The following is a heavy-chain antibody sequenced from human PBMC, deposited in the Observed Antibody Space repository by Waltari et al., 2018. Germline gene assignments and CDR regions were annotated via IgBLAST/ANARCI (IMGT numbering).Heavy chain of an antibody. D-gene: IGHD2-21*01. Sequence: QVQLVQSGAEVKRPGASVKVSCKASGYTFSSFGISWVRQVPGQGTEWMGWISGYKGDTRYAEKFQGRVTMTTDKSTNTAYLEVRSLTCDDTAVYYCARGGFLKSIIIVVMDFDYWGQGTLVTVSS. CDR3: ARGGFLKSIIIVVMDFDY. CDR2: ISGYKGDT. V-gene: IGHV1-18*01. CDR1: GYTFSSFG. J-gene: IGHJ4*02.